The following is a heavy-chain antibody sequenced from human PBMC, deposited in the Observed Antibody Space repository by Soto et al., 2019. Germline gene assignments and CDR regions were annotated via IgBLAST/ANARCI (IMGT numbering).Heavy chain of an antibody. J-gene: IGHJ2*01. CDR1: GFTFSSYW. D-gene: IGHD3-16*01. V-gene: IGHV3-7*03. CDR3: ASLRRGWYFDL. CDR2: IKQDGSEK. Sequence: EVQLVESGGGLVQPGGSLRLSCAASGFTFSSYWMSWVRQAPGKGLEWVANIKQDGSEKYYVDSVKGRFTISRDNAKNSLYLQMNSLRAEDTAVYYCASLRRGWYFDLWGRGTLVTVSS.